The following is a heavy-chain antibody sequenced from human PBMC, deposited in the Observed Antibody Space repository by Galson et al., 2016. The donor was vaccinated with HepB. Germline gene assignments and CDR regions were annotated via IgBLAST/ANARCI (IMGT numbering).Heavy chain of an antibody. CDR2: ISFDGRKK. CDR1: GFTFNRYG. V-gene: IGHV3-30*18. Sequence: SLRLSCAASGFTFNRYGMHWVRQAPGKGLDWVAAISFDGRKKDYLDSVKGRFTVSRDNSKNTLFLQMSRLGAEDTAVYYCAKEGTAGYSSSLDDLSPYYWGQGTLVTVSS. J-gene: IGHJ4*02. D-gene: IGHD6-13*01. CDR3: AKEGTAGYSSSLDDLSPYY.